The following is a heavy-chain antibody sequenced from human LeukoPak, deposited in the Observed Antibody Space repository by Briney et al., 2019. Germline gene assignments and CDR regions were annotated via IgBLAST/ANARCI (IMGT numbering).Heavy chain of an antibody. CDR1: GGSISSSLYY. CDR3: ARHIHVLPAVIRGGAFDI. Sequence: PSETLSLTCSVSGGSISSSLYYWGWIRQTPGKGLEWIASIYYSGNTYYNPSLKSRVTISVDASKNQSSLRLSSVTAADTAVYYCARHIHVLPAVIRGGAFDIWGRGAKVTVSS. CDR2: IYYSGNT. J-gene: IGHJ3*02. V-gene: IGHV4-39*01. D-gene: IGHD2-2*01.